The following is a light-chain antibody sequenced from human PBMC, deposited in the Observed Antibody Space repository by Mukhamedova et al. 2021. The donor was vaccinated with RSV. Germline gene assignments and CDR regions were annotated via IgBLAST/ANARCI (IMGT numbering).Light chain of an antibody. CDR3: QQYDSLPRT. J-gene: IGKJ1*01. V-gene: IGKV1-33*01. CDR2: DTS. Sequence: WYQRRVHGKAPRLLIYDTSNLQTGVPSRFSGSGSGTDFTLTISSLQPEDIATYYCQQYDSLPRTFVQGTKVEMK.